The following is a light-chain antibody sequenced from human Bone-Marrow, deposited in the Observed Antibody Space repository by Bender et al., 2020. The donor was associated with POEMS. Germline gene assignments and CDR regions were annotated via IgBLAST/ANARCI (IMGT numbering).Light chain of an antibody. CDR2: EVA. Sequence: QSALTQPASVSGSPGQSITISCIGTNSDVGAHDYVAWYQRHPDKAPQLIIYEVANRPSGVSRRFSGSKSGNTASLTISGLRPEDEADYICSSLRTTSVVFGGGTKVTVL. J-gene: IGLJ3*02. V-gene: IGLV2-14*01. CDR1: NSDVGAHDY. CDR3: SSLRTTSVV.